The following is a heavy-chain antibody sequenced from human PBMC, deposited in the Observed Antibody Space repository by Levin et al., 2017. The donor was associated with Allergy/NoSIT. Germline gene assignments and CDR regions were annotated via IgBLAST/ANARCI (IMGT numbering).Heavy chain of an antibody. D-gene: IGHD5-12*01. CDR2: ISGSGGST. CDR3: AKRGYGTYYYYMDV. CDR1: GFTFSSYA. Sequence: GGSLRLSCAASGFTFSSYAMSWVRQAPGKGLEWVSAISGSGGSTYYADSVKGRFTISRDNSKNTLYLQMNSLRAEDTAVYYCAKRGYGTYYYYMDVWGKGTTVTVSS. V-gene: IGHV3-23*01. J-gene: IGHJ6*03.